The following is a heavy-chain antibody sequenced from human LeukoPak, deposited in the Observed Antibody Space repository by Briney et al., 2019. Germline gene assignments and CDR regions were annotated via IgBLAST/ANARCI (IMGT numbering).Heavy chain of an antibody. CDR3: VKGPRPDITVAHTVEN. D-gene: IGHD6-19*01. V-gene: IGHV3-23*01. CDR2: ISSRGDST. J-gene: IGHJ4*02. CDR1: GFIFSNYA. Sequence: GGSLRLSCAASGFIFSNYAMSWVRQVPGRGLEWVSTISSRGDSTYVADSVKGRFTISRDNSKNSLCLQMNTVRAEDTAVYYCVKGPRPDITVAHTVENWGQGTLVTVSS.